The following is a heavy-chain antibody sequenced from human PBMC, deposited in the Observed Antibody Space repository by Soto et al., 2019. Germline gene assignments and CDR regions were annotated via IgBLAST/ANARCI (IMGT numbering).Heavy chain of an antibody. CDR3: ARGGGIVVVTAPSDH. Sequence: ASVKVSCKASGYTFTNYGIIWVRQAPGQGLEWLGIINPSGGYTTYAQRFLGRVTMTSDTSTSTVHMELGSLTSEDTAVYYCARGGGIVVVTAPSDHWGQGTLVTVSS. D-gene: IGHD2-21*02. V-gene: IGHV1-46*03. CDR2: INPSGGYT. CDR1: GYTFTNYG. J-gene: IGHJ4*02.